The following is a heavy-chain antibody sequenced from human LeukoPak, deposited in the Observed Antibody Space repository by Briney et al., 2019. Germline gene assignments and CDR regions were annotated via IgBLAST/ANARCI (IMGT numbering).Heavy chain of an antibody. CDR2: ISSSSGYI. CDR1: GFTFSSYS. Sequence: PGGSLRLSCAASGFTFSSYSMNWVRQAPGKGLEWVSSISSSSGYIYYADSVKGRFTISRDNAKNSLYLQMNSLRAEDTAVYYCAKSPLPSPGEGWLSFLDYWGQGTLVTVSS. V-gene: IGHV3-21*01. CDR3: AKSPLPSPGEGWLSFLDY. D-gene: IGHD3-22*01. J-gene: IGHJ4*02.